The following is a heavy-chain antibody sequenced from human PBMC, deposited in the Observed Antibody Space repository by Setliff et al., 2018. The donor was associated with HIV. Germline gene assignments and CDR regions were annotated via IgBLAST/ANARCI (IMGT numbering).Heavy chain of an antibody. J-gene: IGHJ4*02. CDR2: IYDTGKI. CDR1: GGSFSSYF. CDR3: ARVLFGQSGSYKNYYFDY. V-gene: IGHV4-59*01. Sequence: SETLSLTCIVSGGSFSSYFWGWIRQSPGKGLEWIGNIYDTGKINYNPSLKGRVTMSIDMSEDQFSLNLRSVTAADTATYYCARVLFGQSGSYKNYYFDYWGQGTLVTVSS. D-gene: IGHD3-10*01.